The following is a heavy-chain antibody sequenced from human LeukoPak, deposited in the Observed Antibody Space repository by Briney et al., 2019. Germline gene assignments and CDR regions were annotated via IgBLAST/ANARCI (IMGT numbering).Heavy chain of an antibody. CDR2: IYSGGIT. CDR1: GGSISSTGSF. V-gene: IGHV4-39*07. Sequence: PSETLSLTCTVSGGSISSTGSFWGWIRQPPGKGLEWIGSIYSGGITYYNPSPKSRVTISVDTSKNQFSLKLSSVTAADTAVYYCARGRQLSYAFDIWGQGTMVTVSS. J-gene: IGHJ3*02. D-gene: IGHD1-1*01. CDR3: ARGRQLSYAFDI.